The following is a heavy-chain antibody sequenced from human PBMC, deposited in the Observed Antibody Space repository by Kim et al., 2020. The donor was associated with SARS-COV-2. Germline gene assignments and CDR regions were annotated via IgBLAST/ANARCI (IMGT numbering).Heavy chain of an antibody. V-gene: IGHV4-31*03. Sequence: SETLSLTCTVSGGSISSGGYYWSWIRQHPGKGLEWIGYIYYSGSTYYNPSLKSRVTISVDTSKNQFSLKLSSVTAADTAVYYCARDWLTSSGTTFPRGFDYWGQGTLVTVSS. CDR1: GGSISSGGYY. J-gene: IGHJ4*02. D-gene: IGHD1-7*01. CDR2: IYYSGST. CDR3: ARDWLTSSGTTFPRGFDY.